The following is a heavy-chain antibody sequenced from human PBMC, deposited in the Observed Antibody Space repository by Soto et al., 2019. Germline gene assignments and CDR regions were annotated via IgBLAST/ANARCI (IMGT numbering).Heavy chain of an antibody. Sequence: PSETLSLTCAVYGGSFSGYYWSWIRQPPGKGLEWIGEINHSGSTNYNPSLKSRVTISVDTSKIQFSLKLSSLTAADTAVYYCARRHYYDSSGRYNWFDPWGQGTLVTVSS. V-gene: IGHV4-34*01. J-gene: IGHJ5*02. D-gene: IGHD3-22*01. CDR1: GGSFSGYY. CDR2: INHSGST. CDR3: ARRHYYDSSGRYNWFDP.